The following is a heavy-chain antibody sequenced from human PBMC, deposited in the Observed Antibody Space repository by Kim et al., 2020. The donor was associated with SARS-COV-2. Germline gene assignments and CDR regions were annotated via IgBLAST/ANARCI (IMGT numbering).Heavy chain of an antibody. J-gene: IGHJ4*02. CDR2: IYSGGST. CDR3: ARDQTRDYYDSSGYLG. V-gene: IGHV3-53*01. Sequence: GGSLRLSCAASGFTVSSNYMSWVRQAPGKGLEWVSVIYSGGSTYYADSVKGRFTISRDNSKNTLYLQMNSLRAEDTAVYYCARDQTRDYYDSSGYLGWGQGTLVTVSS. D-gene: IGHD3-22*01. CDR1: GFTVSSNY.